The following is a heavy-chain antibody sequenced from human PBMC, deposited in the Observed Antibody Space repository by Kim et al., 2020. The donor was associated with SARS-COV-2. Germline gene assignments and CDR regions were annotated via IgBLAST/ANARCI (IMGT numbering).Heavy chain of an antibody. CDR3: ARDETTTIFGVVIITQAFDI. J-gene: IGHJ3*02. CDR2: INTNTGNP. V-gene: IGHV7-4-1*02. Sequence: ASVKVSCKASGYTFTSYAMNWVRQAPGQGLEWMGWINTNTGNPTYAQGFTGRFVFSLDTSVSTAYLQISSLKAEDTAVYYCARDETTTIFGVVIITQAFDIGGQGTMVTVSS. D-gene: IGHD3-3*01. CDR1: GYTFTSYA.